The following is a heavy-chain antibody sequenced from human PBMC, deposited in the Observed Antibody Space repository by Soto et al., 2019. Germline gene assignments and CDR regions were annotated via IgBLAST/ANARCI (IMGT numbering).Heavy chain of an antibody. J-gene: IGHJ6*02. CDR2: IWYDGSNK. D-gene: IGHD6-13*01. CDR1: GFTFSSYG. CDR3: ARDLEYSSSWYSYYGMDI. V-gene: IGHV3-33*01. Sequence: GGSLRLSCAASGFTFSSYGMHWVRQAPGKGLEWVAVIWYDGSNKYYADSVKGRFTISRDNSKNTLYLQMNSLRAEDTAVYYCARDLEYSSSWYSYYGMDIWGQGTTVTVSS.